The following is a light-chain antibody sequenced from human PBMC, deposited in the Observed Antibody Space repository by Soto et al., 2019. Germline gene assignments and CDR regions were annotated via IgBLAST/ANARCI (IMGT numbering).Light chain of an antibody. Sequence: DLVMTQSPLSLPVTPGEPASISCRSSQSLLHSNGYNYLDWYLQKPGQSPQLLIYLVSNRASGVPDRFSGSGSGTDFTLKISRVEAEDVGVYYCMQALQTRTFGQGTKLEIK. J-gene: IGKJ2*01. V-gene: IGKV2-28*01. CDR2: LVS. CDR1: QSLLHSNGYNY. CDR3: MQALQTRT.